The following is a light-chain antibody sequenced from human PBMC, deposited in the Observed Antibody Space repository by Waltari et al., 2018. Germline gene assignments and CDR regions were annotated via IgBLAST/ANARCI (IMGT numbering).Light chain of an antibody. CDR2: EVN. J-gene: IGLJ1*01. V-gene: IGLV2-8*01. CDR1: SSDVGVYNF. CDR3: SSYAATNIFFV. Sequence: QSALTQPPSASGSAGQSVTISCTGTSSDVGVYNFVSWYQQHPGKAPKLMIYEVNKRPSGVPDRFSGSKSGNTASLTVSGLQAEDEADYYCSSYAATNIFFVFGTGTKVTVL.